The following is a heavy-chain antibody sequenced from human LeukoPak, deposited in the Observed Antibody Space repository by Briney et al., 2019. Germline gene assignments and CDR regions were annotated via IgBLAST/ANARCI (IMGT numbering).Heavy chain of an antibody. J-gene: IGHJ4*02. V-gene: IGHV3-23*01. D-gene: IGHD5-18*01. Sequence: GGSLRLSCAASGFXFSSYAISWVRQAPGKGLEWVSGISGSGGTTYYADSVKGRFTISRDNSKNTLNLQMNGLRADDTAVYYCANGLWLQWGDYWGQGTLVTVSS. CDR1: GFXFSSYA. CDR3: ANGLWLQWGDY. CDR2: ISGSGGTT.